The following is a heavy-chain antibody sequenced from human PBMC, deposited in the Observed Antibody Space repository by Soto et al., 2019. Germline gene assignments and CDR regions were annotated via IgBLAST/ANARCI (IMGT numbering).Heavy chain of an antibody. J-gene: IGHJ4*02. Sequence: SETLSLTCAVYGGSFCGYYWSWIRQPPGKGLEWIGYINHSGSTNYNPSLKSRVTISVDTSKNQFSLKLSSVTAADTAVYYCARGQWLDYWGQGALVTVSS. V-gene: IGHV4-34*01. CDR2: INHSGST. CDR3: ARGQWLDY. D-gene: IGHD6-19*01. CDR1: GGSFCGYY.